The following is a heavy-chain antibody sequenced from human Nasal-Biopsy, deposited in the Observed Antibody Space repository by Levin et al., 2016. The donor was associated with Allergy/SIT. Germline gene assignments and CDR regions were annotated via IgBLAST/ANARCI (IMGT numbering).Heavy chain of an antibody. D-gene: IGHD2-15*01. CDR3: SDSPHIAATLDY. CDR2: ISASSETT. CDR1: GFTFTTYA. Sequence: GESLKISCAASGFTFTTYAMNWVRQAPGKGLEWVSTISASSETTYYADSVKGRFTISRDNSKNMLYLQLNSLRVEDTAVYYCSDSPHIAATLDYWGQGTLVTVSS. J-gene: IGHJ4*02. V-gene: IGHV3-23*01.